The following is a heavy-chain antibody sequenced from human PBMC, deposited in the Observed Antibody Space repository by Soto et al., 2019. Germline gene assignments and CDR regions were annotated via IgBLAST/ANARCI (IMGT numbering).Heavy chain of an antibody. CDR1: GGSISSYY. Sequence: QVQLQESGPGLVKPSETLSLTCTVSGGSISSYYWSWIRQPPGKGLEWIGYIQSSGSSNYNPALESRVSVSVDRSQNQLSLKGSAVTAADTAVYYCARQENGNNWHLDHWGRGTLVTVSS. D-gene: IGHD1-1*01. J-gene: IGHJ4*02. CDR2: IQSSGSS. CDR3: ARQENGNNWHLDH. V-gene: IGHV4-59*08.